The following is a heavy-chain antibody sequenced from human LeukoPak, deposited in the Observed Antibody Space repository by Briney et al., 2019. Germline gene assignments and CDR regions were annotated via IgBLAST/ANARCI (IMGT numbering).Heavy chain of an antibody. CDR1: GGSFSGYY. Sequence: SETLSLTCAVYGGSFSGYYWSWIRQPPGKGLEWIGEINHSGSTYYNPSLKSRVTISVDTSKNQFSLKLSSVTAADTAVYYCARDGRTYGMDVWGQGATVTVSS. CDR3: ARDGRTYGMDV. V-gene: IGHV4-34*09. J-gene: IGHJ6*02. CDR2: INHSGST.